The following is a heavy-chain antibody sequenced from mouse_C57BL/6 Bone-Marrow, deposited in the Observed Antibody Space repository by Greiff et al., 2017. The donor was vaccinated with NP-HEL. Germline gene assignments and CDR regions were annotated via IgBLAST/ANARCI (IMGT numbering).Heavy chain of an antibody. CDR3: AGSHLLQAWFAY. CDR1: GYTFTGYW. D-gene: IGHD1-1*01. CDR2: ILPGSGST. V-gene: IGHV1-9*01. Sequence: VQLQQSGAELMKPGASVKLSCKATGYTFTGYWIEWVKQRPGHGLEWIGEILPGSGSTNYNEKFKGKAIFTADTSSNTDDMQHSSMTTEDSAIYYCAGSHLLQAWFAYWGQGTLVTVSA. J-gene: IGHJ3*01.